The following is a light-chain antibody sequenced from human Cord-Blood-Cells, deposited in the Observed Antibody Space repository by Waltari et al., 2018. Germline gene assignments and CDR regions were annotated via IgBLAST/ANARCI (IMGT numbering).Light chain of an antibody. V-gene: IGKV3-11*01. Sequence: EIVLTQSPATLSLSPGGRATLSCRASQSVSSYLAWYQQKPGQAPRLLIYDASNRATGIPARFSGSGSGTDFTLTISSLEPEDFAVYYCQQRSNWPRNTFGQGTKLEIK. CDR1: QSVSSY. CDR2: DAS. J-gene: IGKJ2*01. CDR3: QQRSNWPRNT.